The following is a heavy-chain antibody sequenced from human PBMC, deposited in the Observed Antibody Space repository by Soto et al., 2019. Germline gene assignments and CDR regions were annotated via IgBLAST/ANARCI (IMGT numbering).Heavy chain of an antibody. CDR3: ARASREYSGATGDY. J-gene: IGHJ4*02. V-gene: IGHV1-2*04. D-gene: IGHD5-12*01. Sequence: QVQLVQSGAEVKKPGASVKVSCKASGYTFTGYYMHWVRQAPGQGLEWMGWINPNSGGTNYAQKVQAWVTLNRDTSISTAYMERSRLRSDDMAVYFFARASREYSGATGDYWGQGTLVTVSS. CDR2: INPNSGGT. CDR1: GYTFTGYY.